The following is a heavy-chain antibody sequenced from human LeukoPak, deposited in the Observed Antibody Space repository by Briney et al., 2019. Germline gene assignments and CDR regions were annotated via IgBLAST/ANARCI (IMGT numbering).Heavy chain of an antibody. Sequence: GGSLRLSCAASGFTVSSNYMSWVRQAPGKGLEWVSVIYSGGSTYYADSVKGRFTISRDNSKNTLYLQMNSLRAEDTAVYYCASHPNSLWFGEPFDYWGQGTLVTVSS. CDR3: ASHPNSLWFGEPFDY. CDR1: GFTVSSNY. D-gene: IGHD3-10*01. V-gene: IGHV3-53*01. CDR2: IYSGGST. J-gene: IGHJ4*02.